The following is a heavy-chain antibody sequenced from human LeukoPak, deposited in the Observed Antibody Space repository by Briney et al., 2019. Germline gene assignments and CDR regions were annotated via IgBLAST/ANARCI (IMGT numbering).Heavy chain of an antibody. CDR2: INLSGST. CDR3: ARGPIAAAGYFDY. J-gene: IGHJ4*02. CDR1: GGSISSGDYY. V-gene: IGHV4-39*07. Sequence: PSETLSLTCTVSGGSISSGDYYWSWIRQPPGKGLEWIGEINLSGSTNYNPSLKSRVTISVDTSKNQFSLKLSSVTAADTAVYYCARGPIAAAGYFDYWGQGTLVTVSS. D-gene: IGHD6-13*01.